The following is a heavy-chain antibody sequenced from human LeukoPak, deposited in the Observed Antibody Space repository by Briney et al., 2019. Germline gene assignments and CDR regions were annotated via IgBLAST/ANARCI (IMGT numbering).Heavy chain of an antibody. J-gene: IGHJ4*02. Sequence: SETLSLTCTVSGYSMSSGYYWGWIRQPPGMGLDWIGTIYHSGNTYYNPSLKSRVTISVDTSKNQFSLKLSSVTAADTAVYYCARGGWELLLEAFDIWGQGTLVTVSS. CDR3: ARGGWELLLEAFDI. V-gene: IGHV4-38-2*02. D-gene: IGHD1-26*01. CDR1: GYSMSSGYY. CDR2: IYHSGNT.